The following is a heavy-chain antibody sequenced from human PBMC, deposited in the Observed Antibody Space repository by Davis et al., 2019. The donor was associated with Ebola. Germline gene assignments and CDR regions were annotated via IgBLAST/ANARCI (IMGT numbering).Heavy chain of an antibody. Sequence: MPGGSLRLSCAVYGGSFSGYYWSWIRQPPGKGLEWIGEINHSGSTNYNPSLKSRVTISVDTSKNQFSLKLSSVTAADTAVYYCARVRGYSYGQGYFQHWGQGTLVTVSS. V-gene: IGHV4-34*01. CDR3: ARVRGYSYGQGYFQH. CDR1: GGSFSGYY. D-gene: IGHD5-18*01. CDR2: INHSGST. J-gene: IGHJ1*01.